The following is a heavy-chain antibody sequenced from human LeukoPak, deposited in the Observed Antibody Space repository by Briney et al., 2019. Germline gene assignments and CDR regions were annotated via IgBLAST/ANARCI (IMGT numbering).Heavy chain of an antibody. CDR3: AIDPNWGTHS. V-gene: IGHV3-23*01. D-gene: IGHD7-27*01. J-gene: IGHJ4*02. CDR2: IGNNGGGI. CDR1: GFTFSTYT. Sequence: SGGSLRLSCAASGFTFSTYTMYWVRHPPGKRLEWVSIIGNNGGGIHYADSVKGRLTISRDNFKNALYLQMNSLRVEDTAVYYCAIDPNWGTHSWGQGVLVTVSS.